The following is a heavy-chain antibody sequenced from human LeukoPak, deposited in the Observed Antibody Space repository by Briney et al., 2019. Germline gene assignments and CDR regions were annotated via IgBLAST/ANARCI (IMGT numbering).Heavy chain of an antibody. CDR1: GGSISSGGYF. D-gene: IGHD3-10*01. J-gene: IGHJ5*02. Sequence: PSETLSLTCTVSGGSISSGGYFRNWIRQHPGTGLEWIGYIYYSGNTYYNPSLKSRVAISLDTSKNQFSLKLSSVTAADTAFYYCARTSGSNYCFDPWGQGTLVTVSS. CDR2: IYYSGNT. CDR3: ARTSGSNYCFDP. V-gene: IGHV4-31*03.